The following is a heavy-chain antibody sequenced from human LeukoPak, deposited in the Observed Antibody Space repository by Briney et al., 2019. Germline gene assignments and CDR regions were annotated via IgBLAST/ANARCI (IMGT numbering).Heavy chain of an antibody. V-gene: IGHV1-18*01. CDR2: ISAYNGNT. D-gene: IGHD3-22*01. CDR3: ARHPMIVVVFDY. J-gene: IGHJ4*02. Sequence: ASVKVSCKASGYTFTSYGISWVRQAPGQGLEWMGWISAYNGNTNYAQKLQGRVTMTTDTSTSTAYMELRSLRSDDTAAYYCARHPMIVVVFDYWGQGTLVTVSS. CDR1: GYTFTSYG.